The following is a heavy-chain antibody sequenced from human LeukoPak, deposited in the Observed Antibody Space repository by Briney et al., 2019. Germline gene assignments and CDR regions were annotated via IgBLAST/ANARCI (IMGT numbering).Heavy chain of an antibody. Sequence: PSETLSLTCAVYGGSCSGYYWSWIRQPPGKGLEWIGEINHSGSTNYNPSLKSRVTISVDTSKNQFSLKLSSVTAADTAVYYCARGPLTNRRLRGSKYFDYWGQGTLVTVSS. CDR3: ARGPLTNRRLRGSKYFDY. CDR1: GGSCSGYY. D-gene: IGHD3-10*01. V-gene: IGHV4-34*01. CDR2: INHSGST. J-gene: IGHJ4*02.